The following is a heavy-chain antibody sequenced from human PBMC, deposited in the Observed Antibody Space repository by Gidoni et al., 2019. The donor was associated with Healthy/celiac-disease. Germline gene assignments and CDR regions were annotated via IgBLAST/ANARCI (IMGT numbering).Heavy chain of an antibody. CDR1: GGSISSSSYY. V-gene: IGHV4-39*01. J-gene: IGHJ5*02. CDR2: IYYSGST. D-gene: IGHD3-3*01. CDR3: SLKGVARFSGNWFDP. Sequence: QLQLQESGPGLVKPSETLSLTCTVSGGSISSSSYYWGWIRQPPGKGLEWIGSIYYSGSTYYNPSLKSRVTISVDTSKNQFSLKLSSVTAADTAVYYCSLKGVARFSGNWFDPWGQGTLVTVSS.